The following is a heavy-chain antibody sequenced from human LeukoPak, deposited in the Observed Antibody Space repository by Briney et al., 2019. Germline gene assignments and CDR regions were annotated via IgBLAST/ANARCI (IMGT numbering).Heavy chain of an antibody. J-gene: IGHJ4*02. V-gene: IGHV3-48*02. D-gene: IGHD3-22*01. CDR1: GFTFSSYS. Sequence: GGSLRLSCAASGFTFSSYSMNWVRQAPGKGLEWVSYITSSSSTIYYADSVKGRFTISRDNAKNSLYLQMNSLRDEDTAVYYCARPRYYYDSSGYRLFDCWGQGTLVTVSS. CDR3: ARPRYYYDSSGYRLFDC. CDR2: ITSSSSTI.